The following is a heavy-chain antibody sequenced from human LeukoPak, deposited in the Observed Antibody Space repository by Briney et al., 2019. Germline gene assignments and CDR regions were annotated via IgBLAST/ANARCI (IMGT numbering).Heavy chain of an antibody. CDR2: IYHSRST. Sequence: PWETLSLTCTVSGYSISSDYYWAGIRQPPGKGRECIGRIYHSRSTYYNPSLKSRVTISVDTSKNTFSLRLCSVTAADTAVYYCARVVVRAFSYYCYMDVWGKGTTVTVSS. J-gene: IGHJ6*03. CDR1: GYSISSDYY. V-gene: IGHV4-38-2*02. D-gene: IGHD2-2*01. CDR3: ARVVVRAFSYYCYMDV.